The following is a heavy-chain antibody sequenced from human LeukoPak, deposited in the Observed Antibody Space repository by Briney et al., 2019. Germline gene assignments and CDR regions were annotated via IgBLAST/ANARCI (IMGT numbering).Heavy chain of an antibody. CDR3: ARAAYSGYDRYWYFDL. D-gene: IGHD5-12*01. V-gene: IGHV4-4*02. J-gene: IGHJ2*01. Sequence: SGTLSLTCAVSGGSISSSNWWSWVRQPPGKGLEWIGEIYHSGSTYYNPSLKSRVTISVDRSKNQCSLKLSSVTAADTAVYYCARAAYSGYDRYWYFDLWGRGTLVTVSS. CDR2: IYHSGST. CDR1: GGSISSSNW.